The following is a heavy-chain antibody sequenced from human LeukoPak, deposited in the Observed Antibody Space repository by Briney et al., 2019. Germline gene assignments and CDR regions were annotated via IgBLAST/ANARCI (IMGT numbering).Heavy chain of an antibody. CDR1: GGSISSYY. J-gene: IGHJ4*02. Sequence: SETLSLTCTVSGGSISSYYWSWLRQPPGKGLEWIGYIYYSGSTNYNPPLKSRVTISVDTSKNQFSLKLSSVSAADTAVYYCARGGAYYDSSGSDYWGQGTLVTVSS. CDR2: IYYSGST. D-gene: IGHD3-22*01. CDR3: ARGGAYYDSSGSDY. V-gene: IGHV4-59*01.